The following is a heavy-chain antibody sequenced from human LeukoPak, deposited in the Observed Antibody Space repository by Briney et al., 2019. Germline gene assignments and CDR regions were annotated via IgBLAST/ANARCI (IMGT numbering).Heavy chain of an antibody. V-gene: IGHV4-34*01. J-gene: IGHJ4*02. D-gene: IGHD2-15*01. CDR1: GGSFSGYY. Sequence: SETLSLTCAVYGGSFSGYYWSWIRQPPGKGLEWIAEINHSGSTNYNPSLKSRVTISVDTSKNQFSLKLSSVTAADTAVYYCARGRLSGGSCYSDYWGQGTLVTVSS. CDR2: INHSGST. CDR3: ARGRLSGGSCYSDY.